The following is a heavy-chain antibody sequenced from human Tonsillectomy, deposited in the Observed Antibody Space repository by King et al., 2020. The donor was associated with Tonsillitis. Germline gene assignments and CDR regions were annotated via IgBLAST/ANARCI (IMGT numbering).Heavy chain of an antibody. CDR1: AFTFSSYG. Sequence: VQLVESGGGVVQPGRSLRVSCAASAFTFSSYGMHWIRQAPGKGLEWVAVISNDGFNKNYADSVKGRFNISRDNYKNTLYLQMNSLRAEDTAVYYCAKDQCPMSSGGNFDYWGQGTLVTVSS. CDR3: AKDQCPMSSGGNFDY. J-gene: IGHJ4*02. V-gene: IGHV3-30*18. D-gene: IGHD2-15*01. CDR2: ISNDGFNK.